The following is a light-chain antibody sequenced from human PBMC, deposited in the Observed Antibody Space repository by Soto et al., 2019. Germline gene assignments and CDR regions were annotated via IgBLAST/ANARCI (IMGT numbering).Light chain of an antibody. CDR1: QSVDTL. V-gene: IGKV1-5*03. CDR2: RAS. Sequence: DIQMTQFPSTLSASVGDRVTITSRARQSVDTLLAWYQQKPGKAPSLLIYRASSLESGVPSRFSGSGSGTEFTLTIRSPQPDDFAAYYCQQYNNYPRTFGQGTKVEVK. CDR3: QQYNNYPRT. J-gene: IGKJ1*01.